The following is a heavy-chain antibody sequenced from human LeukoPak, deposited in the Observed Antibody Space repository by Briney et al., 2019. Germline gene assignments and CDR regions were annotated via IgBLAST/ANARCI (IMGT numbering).Heavy chain of an antibody. CDR1: GFTFSSYW. Sequence: GGSLRLSCAASGFTFSSYWMNWVRQAPGKGLEWVANIKQDGSEKYYVDSVKGRFTISRDNAKNSLYLQMNSLRAEDTAVYYCAREGTYYDILTGYGNLGFDYWGQGTLVTVSS. V-gene: IGHV3-7*01. J-gene: IGHJ4*02. D-gene: IGHD3-9*01. CDR3: AREGTYYDILTGYGNLGFDY. CDR2: IKQDGSEK.